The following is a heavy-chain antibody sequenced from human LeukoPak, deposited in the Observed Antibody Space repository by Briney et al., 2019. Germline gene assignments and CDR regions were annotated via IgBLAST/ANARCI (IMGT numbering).Heavy chain of an antibody. Sequence: AASVKVSCKASGYTFTDYYMHWVRQAPGQGLEWMGWISTYNGDTNYAQNLQGRVTMTTDTSTSTAYMELRSLRSDDTAVYFCARGRDYGDPWGQGTLVTVSS. CDR1: GYTFTDYY. D-gene: IGHD4-17*01. V-gene: IGHV1-18*04. CDR2: ISTYNGDT. CDR3: ARGRDYGDP. J-gene: IGHJ5*02.